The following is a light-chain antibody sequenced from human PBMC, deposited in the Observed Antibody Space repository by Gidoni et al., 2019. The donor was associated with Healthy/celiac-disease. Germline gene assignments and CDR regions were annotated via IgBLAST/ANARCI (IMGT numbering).Light chain of an antibody. J-gene: IGKJ1*01. Sequence: EIVSTQSPGTLILSPGERATPSCRASQSVSSSYLAWYQQKPGQAPRLLIYGASSRATGIPDRFSGSGSGTDFTLTISRLEPEDFAVYYCQQYGSSFWTFXQXTKVEIK. CDR3: QQYGSSFWT. V-gene: IGKV3-20*01. CDR2: GAS. CDR1: QSVSSSY.